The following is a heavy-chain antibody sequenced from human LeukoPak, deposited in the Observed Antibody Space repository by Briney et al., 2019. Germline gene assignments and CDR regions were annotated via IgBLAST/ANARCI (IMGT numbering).Heavy chain of an antibody. CDR3: ATRGYCSGTSCYAPQP. CDR1: GFTFSSFA. Sequence: GGSLRLSCATSGFTFSSFAMHWVRQAPGKGLEWLALIWFDGSSKNYTDSVEGRFTISRDNSKNTLFLQMNSLRAEDTAVYYCATRGYCSGTSCYAPQPWGQGTLVTVSS. V-gene: IGHV3-33*01. CDR2: IWFDGSSK. J-gene: IGHJ5*02. D-gene: IGHD2-2*01.